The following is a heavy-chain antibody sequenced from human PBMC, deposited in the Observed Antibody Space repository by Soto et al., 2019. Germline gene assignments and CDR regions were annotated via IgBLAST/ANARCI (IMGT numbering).Heavy chain of an antibody. CDR1: GFTFSSYA. V-gene: IGHV3-23*01. J-gene: IGHJ5*02. CDR2: ISGSGGST. D-gene: IGHD6-13*01. CDR3: AKEALSIAAAGTYWFDP. Sequence: VQLLESGGGLVQPGGSLRLSCAASGFTFSSYAMSWVRQAPGKGLEWVSAISGSGGSTYYADSVKGRFTISRDNSKNTLYLQMNSLRAEDTAVYYCAKEALSIAAAGTYWFDPWGQGTLVTVSS.